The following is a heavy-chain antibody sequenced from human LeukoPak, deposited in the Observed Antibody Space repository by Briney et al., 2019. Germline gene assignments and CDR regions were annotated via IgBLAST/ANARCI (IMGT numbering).Heavy chain of an antibody. D-gene: IGHD3-22*01. V-gene: IGHV3-15*01. CDR2: IKSKTDGGTT. CDR1: GFTFSNAW. J-gene: IGHJ4*02. CDR3: TTSLSSGYYIDY. Sequence: GGSLRLSCAASGFTFSNAWMSWVRQAPGKGLEWVGRIKSKTDGGTTDYAAPVKGRFTISRDDSKNTLFLQMNSLQTEDTAVYYCTTSLSSGYYIDYWGQGTLFTVSS.